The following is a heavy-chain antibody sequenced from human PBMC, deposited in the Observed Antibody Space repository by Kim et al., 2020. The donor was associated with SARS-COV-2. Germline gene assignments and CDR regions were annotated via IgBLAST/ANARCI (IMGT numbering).Heavy chain of an antibody. CDR3: ARANALTLLDP. Sequence: TIYSPDSVKARFTISRDNAQNSLYLRMDSLRVEDTAIYYCARANALTLLDPWGQGTLVTVSS. CDR2: TI. D-gene: IGHD1-1*01. J-gene: IGHJ5*02. V-gene: IGHV3-11*01.